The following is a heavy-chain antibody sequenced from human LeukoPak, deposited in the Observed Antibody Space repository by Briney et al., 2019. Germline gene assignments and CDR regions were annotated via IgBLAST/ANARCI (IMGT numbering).Heavy chain of an antibody. Sequence: PGGSLRLSCAASGFIFSNYWMSWVRQAPGKGLEWVANIKLDGSEKNYVDSVKGRFTISRDNTKNSLYPQMNSLRAEDTAVFYCARDQYDTWSRRGNFDSWGQGTLVIVSS. CDR1: GFIFSNYW. D-gene: IGHD3-3*01. J-gene: IGHJ4*02. CDR2: IKLDGSEK. V-gene: IGHV3-7*03. CDR3: ARDQYDTWSRRGNFDS.